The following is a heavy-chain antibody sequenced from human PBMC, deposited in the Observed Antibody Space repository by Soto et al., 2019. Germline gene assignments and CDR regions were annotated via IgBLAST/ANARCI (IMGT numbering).Heavy chain of an antibody. CDR1: GGSISSYY. J-gene: IGHJ4*02. CDR2: IYYRGST. D-gene: IGHD3-16*02. CDR3: ARRGLSYYFDY. Sequence: QVQLQESGPGLVKPSETLSLTCTVSGGSISSYYWSWIRPPPGKGLEWIGYIYYRGSTNYNPSLKSRVTISGDTSKNQFSLKLSSVTAADTAVYYCARRGLSYYFDYWGQGTLVTVSS. V-gene: IGHV4-59*08.